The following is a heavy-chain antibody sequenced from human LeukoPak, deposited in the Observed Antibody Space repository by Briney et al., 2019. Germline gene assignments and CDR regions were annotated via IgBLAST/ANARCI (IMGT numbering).Heavy chain of an antibody. CDR3: ARGTSSGYSSSWPLGDY. CDR2: ISSSSSTI. D-gene: IGHD6-13*01. Sequence: GGSLRLSCAASGITLSTYWMSWVRQAPGKGLEWVSYISSSSSTIYYADSVKGRFTISRDNAKNSLYLQMNSLRAEDTAVYYCARGTSSGYSSSWPLGDYWGQGTLVTVSS. J-gene: IGHJ4*02. CDR1: GITLSTYW. V-gene: IGHV3-48*01.